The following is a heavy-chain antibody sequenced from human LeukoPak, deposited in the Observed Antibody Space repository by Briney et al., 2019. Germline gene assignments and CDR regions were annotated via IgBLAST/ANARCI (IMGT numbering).Heavy chain of an antibody. CDR1: GFTFSSYS. CDR3: ARGLGLRDYGDFEVDY. CDR2: ISSSSSYI. Sequence: GGSLRLSCAASGFTFSSYSMNWVRQAPGKGLEWVSSISSSSSYIYHADSVKGRFTISRDNAKNSLYLQMNSLRAEDTAVYYCARGLGLRDYGDFEVDYWGQGTLVTVSS. D-gene: IGHD4-17*01. V-gene: IGHV3-21*01. J-gene: IGHJ4*02.